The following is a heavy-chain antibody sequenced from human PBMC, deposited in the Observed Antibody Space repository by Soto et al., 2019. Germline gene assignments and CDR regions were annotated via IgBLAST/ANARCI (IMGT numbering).Heavy chain of an antibody. J-gene: IGHJ4*02. D-gene: IGHD6-13*01. Sequence: GSLRLSCAASGFTFSNYAVTWVRQAPGKGLEWVSTISGSGGSTYYADSVKGRFTISRDNSKNTLYLQMNSLRAEDTAVYYCSKDQGSSWYEIDYWGQGTLVTVSS. CDR1: GFTFSNYA. CDR2: ISGSGGST. V-gene: IGHV3-23*01. CDR3: SKDQGSSWYEIDY.